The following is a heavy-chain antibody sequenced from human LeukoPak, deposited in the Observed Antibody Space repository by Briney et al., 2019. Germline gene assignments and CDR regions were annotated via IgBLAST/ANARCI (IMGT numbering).Heavy chain of an antibody. CDR2: IYHSGST. CDR1: GGSISSGGYS. V-gene: IGHV4-30-2*01. J-gene: IGHJ4*02. Sequence: SETLSLTCAVSGGSISSGGYSWSWIRQPPGKGLEWIGYIYHSGSTYYTPSLKSRVTISVDRSKTQFSLKLSSVTAADTAVYYCARAPYSYDSSGYYLDYWGQGTLVTVSS. D-gene: IGHD3-22*01. CDR3: ARAPYSYDSSGYYLDY.